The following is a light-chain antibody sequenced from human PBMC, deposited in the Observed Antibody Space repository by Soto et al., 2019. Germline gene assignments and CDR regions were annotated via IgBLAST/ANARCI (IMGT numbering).Light chain of an antibody. CDR3: QQYNNWPPWT. Sequence: ESVLTQSPATLSVSPGERVTLSCRASQSVSSNLAWYQQKPGQAPRLLIYSASTRATGIPARFSGSGSGTEFTLTISSLQSEDFAVYYCQQYNNWPPWTFGQGTKVDIK. CDR1: QSVSSN. CDR2: SAS. V-gene: IGKV3-15*01. J-gene: IGKJ1*01.